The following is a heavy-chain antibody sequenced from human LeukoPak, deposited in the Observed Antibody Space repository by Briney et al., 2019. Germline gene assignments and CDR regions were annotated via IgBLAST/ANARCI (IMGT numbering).Heavy chain of an antibody. D-gene: IGHD2-2*01. V-gene: IGHV3-48*03. CDR3: ASGHIVVVPAAIAQDY. J-gene: IGHJ4*02. Sequence: PGGSLRLSCAASGFTFSSCEMNWVRQAPGKGLEWVSYISSSGSTIYYADSVKGRFTISRDNAKNSLYLQMNSLRAEDTAVYYCASGHIVVVPAAIAQDYWGQGTLVTVSS. CDR1: GFTFSSCE. CDR2: ISSSGSTI.